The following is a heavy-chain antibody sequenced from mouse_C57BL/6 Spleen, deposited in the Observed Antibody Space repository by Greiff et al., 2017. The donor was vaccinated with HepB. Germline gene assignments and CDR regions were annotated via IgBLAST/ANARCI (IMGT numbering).Heavy chain of an antibody. Sequence: VQLQQSGAELVRPGASVKLSCKASGYTFTDYYINWVKQRPGQGLEWIARIYPGSGNTYYNEKFRGKATPTAEKSSSTAYMQLSSLTSEDSAVYFCASCYYRNYEFADWGQGTLVTVSA. V-gene: IGHV1-76*01. CDR3: ASCYYRNYEFAD. CDR2: IYPGSGNT. D-gene: IGHD2-1*01. CDR1: GYTFTDYY. J-gene: IGHJ3*01.